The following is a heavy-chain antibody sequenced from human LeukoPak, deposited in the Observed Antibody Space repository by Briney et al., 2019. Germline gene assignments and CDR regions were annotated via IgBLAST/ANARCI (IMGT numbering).Heavy chain of an antibody. D-gene: IGHD5-12*01. Sequence: GASGKVSCKASGYTFTGYCMHWVRQAPGQGLEWMGWINPSSGVTNFAQNFLGRGSMSRDTAIRTAYLDMYSLTFDDTAVFYCARGGYSGFDPFDYWGQGTLVTVSS. CDR3: ARGGYSGFDPFDY. V-gene: IGHV1-2*02. CDR2: INPSSGVT. CDR1: GYTFTGYC. J-gene: IGHJ4*02.